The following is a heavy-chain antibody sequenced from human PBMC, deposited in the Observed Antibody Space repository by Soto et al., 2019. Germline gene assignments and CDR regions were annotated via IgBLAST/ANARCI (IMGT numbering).Heavy chain of an antibody. D-gene: IGHD2-2*02. V-gene: IGHV1-18*04. CDR1: GYTFTSYG. CDR2: ISAYNGNT. CDR3: ARTYCSSSYCHTGFCDS. J-gene: IGHJ4*02. Sequence: QVQLVQSGAEVKKPGASVKVACKASGYTFTSYGISWVRQAPGQGLEWMGWISAYNGNTNYAQKLQGRVTMTTDTSTSTAYRELRRLRSDDTAVYYGARTYCSSSYCHTGFCDSWGQGTLVTVSS.